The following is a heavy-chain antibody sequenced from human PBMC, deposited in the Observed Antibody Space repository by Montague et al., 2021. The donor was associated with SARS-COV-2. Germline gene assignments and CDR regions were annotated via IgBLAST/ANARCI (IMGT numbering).Heavy chain of an antibody. CDR3: ARGMIRGVTTPFDY. Sequence: SETLSLTCSVSSGSIISSGYYWGWIRQPPGKELEWIGNIYYSGTTNYNPSLQSRGTISVDTSKNHLSLRLSSMTAADTAVYFCARGMIRGVTTPFDYWGQGSQVTVSS. CDR1: SGSIISSGYY. CDR2: IYYSGTT. J-gene: IGHJ4*02. V-gene: IGHV4-39*02. D-gene: IGHD3-10*01.